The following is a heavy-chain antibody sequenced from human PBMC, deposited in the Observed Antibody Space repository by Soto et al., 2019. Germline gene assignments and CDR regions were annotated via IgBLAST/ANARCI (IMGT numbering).Heavy chain of an antibody. CDR2: ISYDGSNK. Sequence: QVQLVESGGGVVQPGRSLRLSCAASGFTFSSYGMHWVRQAPGKGLEWVAVISYDGSNKYYADSVKGRFTISRDNSKNPLHLQMNSLRAEDTAVYYCANNRPQYRWGQGTLVTVSS. D-gene: IGHD6-19*01. CDR1: GFTFSSYG. J-gene: IGHJ5*02. CDR3: ANNRPQYR. V-gene: IGHV3-30*18.